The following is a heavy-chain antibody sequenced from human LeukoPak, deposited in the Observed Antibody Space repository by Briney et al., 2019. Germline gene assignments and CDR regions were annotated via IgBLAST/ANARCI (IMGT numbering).Heavy chain of an antibody. CDR3: ASGRIEMATTPYYYYCMDV. V-gene: IGHV1-69*13. CDR2: IIPIFGTA. D-gene: IGHD5-24*01. CDR1: GGTFSSYA. Sequence: GASVKVSCKASGGTFSSYAISWVRQAPGQGLEWMGGIIPIFGTANYAQKFQGRVTITADESTSTAYMELSSLRSEDTAVYYCASGRIEMATTPYYYYCMDVWGKGTTVTISS. J-gene: IGHJ6*03.